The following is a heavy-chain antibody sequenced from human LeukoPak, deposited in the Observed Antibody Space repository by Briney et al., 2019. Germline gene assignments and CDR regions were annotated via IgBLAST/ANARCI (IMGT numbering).Heavy chain of an antibody. V-gene: IGHV3-9*01. CDR2: ISWNSGSA. CDR3: AKDRTYSAYAALDY. CDR1: GFTFDDYS. Sequence: PGRSLRLSCAASGFTFDDYSMHWVRQAPGKGLEWVPGISWNSGSAGYADSVKGRFTISRDSAKNSLYLQMNSLRTEDTALYYCAKDRTYSAYAALDYWGQGTLVTVSS. J-gene: IGHJ4*02. D-gene: IGHD5-12*01.